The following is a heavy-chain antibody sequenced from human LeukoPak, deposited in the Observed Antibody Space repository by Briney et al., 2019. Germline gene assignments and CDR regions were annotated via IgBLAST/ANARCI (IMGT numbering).Heavy chain of an antibody. CDR2: ISSSSSTI. D-gene: IGHD2-2*01. Sequence: WGSLRLSCAASGFTFSSYSMNWVRQAPGKGLEWVSYISSSSSTIYYADSVKGRFTISRDNAKNSLYLQMNSLRAEDTAVYYCARGYCSSTSCASDYWGQGTLVTVSS. J-gene: IGHJ4*02. CDR1: GFTFSSYS. V-gene: IGHV3-48*01. CDR3: ARGYCSSTSCASDY.